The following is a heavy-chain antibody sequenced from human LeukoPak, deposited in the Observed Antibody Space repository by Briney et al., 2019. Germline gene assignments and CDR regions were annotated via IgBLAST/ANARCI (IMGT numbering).Heavy chain of an antibody. D-gene: IGHD3-22*01. CDR3: ARQASSGYYYDY. CDR2: IKTDGSTT. V-gene: IGHV3-74*01. J-gene: IGHJ4*02. CDR1: GFTFSSYW. Sequence: PGGSLRLSCAASGFTFSSYWMHWVRQVPGKGLVWVSRIKTDGSTTSYADSVKGRFTISRDNAKNTLFLRMNSLRAEDTAVYYCARQASSGYYYDYWGQGTLVTVSS.